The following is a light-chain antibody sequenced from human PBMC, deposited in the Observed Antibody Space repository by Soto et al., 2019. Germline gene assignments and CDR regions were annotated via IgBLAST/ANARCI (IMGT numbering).Light chain of an antibody. J-gene: IGLJ1*01. CDR2: EVN. CDR1: SSDVGGYNY. CDR3: SSYAGSSNV. V-gene: IGLV2-8*01. Sequence: QSALTQPPSASGSPGQSVAISCTGTSSDVGGYNYASWYQHHPGKAPKLMIYEVNKRPSGVPDRFSGSKSGNTASLTVSGLQAEDEADYYCSSYAGSSNVFGTGTKLTVL.